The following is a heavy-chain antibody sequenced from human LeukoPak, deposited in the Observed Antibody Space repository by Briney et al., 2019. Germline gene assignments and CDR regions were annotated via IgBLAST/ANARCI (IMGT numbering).Heavy chain of an antibody. CDR3: ARALGYCGTSSCKHWYFDL. CDR2: MSSSGSFV. V-gene: IGHV3-21*01. Sequence: GGSLRLSCASSGFTLSGHTINWVRQAPGKGLEWVSSMSSSGSFVYYADPVKGRFTISRDNAKKSLFLQMNSLRVEDTAVYYCARALGYCGTSSCKHWYFDLWGRGTLVTVSS. J-gene: IGHJ2*01. CDR1: GFTLSGHT. D-gene: IGHD2-2*01.